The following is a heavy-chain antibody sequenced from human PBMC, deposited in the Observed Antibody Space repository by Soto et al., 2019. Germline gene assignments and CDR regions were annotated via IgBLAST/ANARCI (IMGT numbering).Heavy chain of an antibody. J-gene: IGHJ4*02. CDR3: AREYSSGWYLLGRYFAY. CDR2: INHSGST. V-gene: IGHV4-34*01. Sequence: SETLSLTCAVYGGSFSGYYWSWIRQPPGKGLEWIGEINHSGSTNYNPSLKSRVTISVDTSKNQFSLKLSSVTAADTAVYYCAREYSSGWYLLGRYFAYWGQGTLVTVSS. D-gene: IGHD6-13*01. CDR1: GGSFSGYY.